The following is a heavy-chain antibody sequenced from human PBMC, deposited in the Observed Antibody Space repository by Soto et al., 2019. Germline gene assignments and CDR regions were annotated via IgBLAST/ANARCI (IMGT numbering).Heavy chain of an antibody. V-gene: IGHV3-9*01. CDR2: INWNSGIT. CDR1: GFTFEDHA. Sequence: GGSLRPSCAASGFTFEDHAMHWIRQAPGKGLEWVSGINWNSGITGYADSVKGRFTISRDNANNSLHLEMNSLRTDDTAFYYCAKGRGALTVVSNWFDPWGQGTLVTVSS. J-gene: IGHJ5*02. D-gene: IGHD3-22*01. CDR3: AKGRGALTVVSNWFDP.